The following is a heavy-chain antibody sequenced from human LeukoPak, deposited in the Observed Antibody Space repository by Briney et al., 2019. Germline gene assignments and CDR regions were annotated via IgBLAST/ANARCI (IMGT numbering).Heavy chain of an antibody. Sequence: SETLSLTCFVSGGSISTTNYYWGWIRQPPGKGLEWIGSIYYTGSTYYNPSLKSRVTISVDTSKSQFSLELSSVTAADTAVYYCARTGGTFYFYYYMDVWGKGTTVTVSS. J-gene: IGHJ6*03. CDR2: IYYTGST. CDR3: ARTGGTFYFYYYMDV. CDR1: GGSISTTNYY. V-gene: IGHV4-39*07.